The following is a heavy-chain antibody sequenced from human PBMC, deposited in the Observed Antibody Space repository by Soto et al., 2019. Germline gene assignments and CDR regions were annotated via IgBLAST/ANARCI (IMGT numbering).Heavy chain of an antibody. CDR2: IKQDGSEK. V-gene: IGHV3-7*01. Sequence: PGGSLRLSCAASGFTFSGYWMSWVRQAPGKGLEWVANIKQDGSEKYYVDSVKGRFTISRDNAKNSLYLQMNSLRAEDTAVYYCARETNDFWSGYSFGMDVWGQGTTVTVSS. CDR3: ARETNDFWSGYSFGMDV. D-gene: IGHD3-3*01. J-gene: IGHJ6*02. CDR1: GFTFSGYW.